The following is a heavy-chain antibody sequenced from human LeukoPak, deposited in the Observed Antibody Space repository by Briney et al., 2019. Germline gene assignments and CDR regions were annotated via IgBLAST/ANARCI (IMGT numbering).Heavy chain of an antibody. V-gene: IGHV3-66*02. CDR2: IYSGDST. CDR1: GFTVSSNY. CDR3: ARGPEPRYFDY. Sequence: PGGSLRLSCAASGFTVSSNYMNWVRQAPGKGVEWVSIIYSGDSTYYADSVKGRFTISRDNSKNTLYLQMNSLRAEDTAVYYCARGPEPRYFDYWGQGTLVTVSS. J-gene: IGHJ4*02. D-gene: IGHD1-14*01.